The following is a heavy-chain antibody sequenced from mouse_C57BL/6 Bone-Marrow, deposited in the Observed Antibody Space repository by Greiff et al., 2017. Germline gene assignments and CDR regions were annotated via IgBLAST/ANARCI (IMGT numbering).Heavy chain of an antibody. Sequence: EVQLQQSGAELVRPGASVKLSCTASGFNIKDDYMHWVKQRPEQGLEWIGWIDPENGDTEYASKFQGKATITADTSSNTAYLQLSSLTSEDTAVYYCTTSIYYGNFNYAMDYWGQGTSVTVSS. J-gene: IGHJ4*01. D-gene: IGHD2-1*01. V-gene: IGHV14-4*01. CDR2: IDPENGDT. CDR3: TTSIYYGNFNYAMDY. CDR1: GFNIKDDY.